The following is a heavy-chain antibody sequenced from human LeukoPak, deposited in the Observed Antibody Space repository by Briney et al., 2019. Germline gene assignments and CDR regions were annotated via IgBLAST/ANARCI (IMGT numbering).Heavy chain of an antibody. V-gene: IGHV3-23*01. D-gene: IGHD4-17*01. J-gene: IGHJ3*01. CDR3: AKVRVYGDYAFDV. Sequence: PGGSLRLSCAAAGFTFSSYGISWVRQAPGKGLEWVSAISTNSGNRFYADSVKGRFTISRDNSNNMLYLQMNSLRAEDMAVYYCAKVRVYGDYAFDVWGQGTMVTVSS. CDR2: ISTNSGNR. CDR1: GFTFSSYG.